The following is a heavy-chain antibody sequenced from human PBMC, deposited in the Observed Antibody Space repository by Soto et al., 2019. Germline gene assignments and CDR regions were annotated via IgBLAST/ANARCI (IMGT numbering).Heavy chain of an antibody. J-gene: IGHJ6*02. V-gene: IGHV3-30-3*01. CDR2: MSYDGSNK. D-gene: IGHD5-18*01. CDR1: GFTFSSYA. CDR3: ARASGGIQLWSPYYYYYYGMDV. Sequence: QVQLVESGGGVVQPGRSLRLSCAASGFTFSSYAMHWVRQAPGKGLEWVAVMSYDGSNKYYADSVKGRFTISRDNSKNTLYLQMNSLRAEDPAVYYCARASGGIQLWSPYYYYYYGMDVWGQGTTVTVSS.